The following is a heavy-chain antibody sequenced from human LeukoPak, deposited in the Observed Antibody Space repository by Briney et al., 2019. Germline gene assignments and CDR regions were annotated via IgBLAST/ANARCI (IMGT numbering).Heavy chain of an antibody. V-gene: IGHV1-69*04. D-gene: IGHD3-3*01. CDR1: GGTFNSYA. J-gene: IGHJ4*02. CDR3: ARDRTQNYDFWSGYRYYFDY. CDR2: IIPILGIA. Sequence: ASVKVSCKASGGTFNSYAISWVRQAPGQGLEWMGRIIPILGIANYAQKFQGRVTITADKSTSTAYMELSSLRSEDTAVYYCARDRTQNYDFWSGYRYYFDYWGQGTLVTVSS.